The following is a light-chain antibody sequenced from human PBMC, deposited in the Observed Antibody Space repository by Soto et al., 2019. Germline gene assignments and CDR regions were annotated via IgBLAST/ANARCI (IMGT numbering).Light chain of an antibody. CDR1: LASFSASSY. J-gene: IGLJ1*01. CDR3: ALYMGSGIYV. CDR2: STN. V-gene: IGLV8-61*01. Sequence: QTVVTQEPSFSVSPGGTVTLTCGFNLASFSASSYPSWYQQTPGQTPRTLIYSTNNRSSGVPDRFSGSILGNKAALTITGAQADDESHYYCALYMGSGIYVFGTGTKVTVL.